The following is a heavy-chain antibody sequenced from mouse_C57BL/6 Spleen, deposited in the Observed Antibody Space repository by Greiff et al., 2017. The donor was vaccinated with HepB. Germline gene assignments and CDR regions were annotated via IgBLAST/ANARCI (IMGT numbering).Heavy chain of an antibody. J-gene: IGHJ3*01. CDR3: AREGDDDYDGAWFAY. CDR1: GYAFTNYL. V-gene: IGHV1-54*01. CDR2: INPGSGGT. Sequence: QVQLQQSGAELVRPGTSVKVSCKASGYAFTNYLIEWVKQRPGQGLEWIGVINPGSGGTNYNEKFKGKATLTADKSSSTAYMQLSSLTSEDSAVYFCAREGDDDYDGAWFAYWGQGTLVTVSA. D-gene: IGHD2-4*01.